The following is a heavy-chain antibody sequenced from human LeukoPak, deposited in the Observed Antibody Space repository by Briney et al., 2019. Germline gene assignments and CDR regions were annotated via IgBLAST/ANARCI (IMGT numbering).Heavy chain of an antibody. Sequence: ASVKVSCKASGYTLTSYGISWVRQAPGQGLEWMGWISAYNGNTNYAQKLQGRVTMTTDTSTSTAYMELRSLRSDDTAVYYCARDGSYCSSTSCYVVAPFDYWGQGTLVTVSS. J-gene: IGHJ4*02. CDR2: ISAYNGNT. CDR1: GYTLTSYG. CDR3: ARDGSYCSSTSCYVVAPFDY. D-gene: IGHD2-2*01. V-gene: IGHV1-18*01.